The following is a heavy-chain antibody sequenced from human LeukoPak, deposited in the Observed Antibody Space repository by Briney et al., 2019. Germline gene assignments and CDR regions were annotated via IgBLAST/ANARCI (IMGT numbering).Heavy chain of an antibody. CDR3: AREREGIRLGELSYSDY. CDR1: GYTFTSYG. J-gene: IGHJ4*02. CDR2: ISAYNGNT. D-gene: IGHD3-16*02. Sequence: ASVKVSCKASGYTFTSYGISWVRQAPGQGLEWMGWISAYNGNTNYAQKLQGRVTMTTDTSTSTAYTELRSLRSDDTAVYYCAREREGIRLGELSYSDYWGQGTLVTVSS. V-gene: IGHV1-18*01.